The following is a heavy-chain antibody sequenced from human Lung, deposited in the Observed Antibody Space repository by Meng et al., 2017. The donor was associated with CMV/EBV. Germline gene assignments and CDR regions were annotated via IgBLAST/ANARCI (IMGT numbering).Heavy chain of an antibody. CDR1: GNPFAGYY. Sequence: ASXXVSXKASGNPFAGYYIHWVRQTPGQGPEWMGWMNPNNGGTYFARKFQGRVTMTRDTTLSTAYMELTRLTSDDTAVYYCARGSLIQSRAPMPFEIWGQGXMVTVSS. CDR2: MNPNNGGT. V-gene: IGHV1-2*02. J-gene: IGHJ3*02. CDR3: ARGSLIQSRAPMPFEI. D-gene: IGHD4-11*01.